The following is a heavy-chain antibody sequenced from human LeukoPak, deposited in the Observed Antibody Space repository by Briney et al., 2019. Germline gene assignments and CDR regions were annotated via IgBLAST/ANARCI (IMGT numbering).Heavy chain of an antibody. CDR3: ARVYCSSTSCYVYYFDY. CDR1: GGSISSYY. Sequence: SETLSLTCTVPGGSISSYYWSWIRQPPGKGLEWIGYIYYSGGTNYNPSLKSRVTISVDTSKNQFPLKLNSVTAADTAVYYCARVYCSSTSCYVYYFDYWGQGTLVTVSS. CDR2: IYYSGGT. D-gene: IGHD2-2*01. V-gene: IGHV4-59*08. J-gene: IGHJ4*02.